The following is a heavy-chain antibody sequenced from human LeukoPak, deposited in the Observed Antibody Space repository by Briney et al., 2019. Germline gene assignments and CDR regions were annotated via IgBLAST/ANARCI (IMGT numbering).Heavy chain of an antibody. CDR2: ISISSSYI. D-gene: IGHD2-15*01. V-gene: IGHV3-21*01. J-gene: IGHJ4*02. CDR1: GFTFSSYS. Sequence: AGSLTLPCAASGFTFSSYSMNWLRQAPAKGLDWVSSISISSSYIYYADSVKGRVTISRDNAKNSLYLQMNSLRADDTAVYYCARGDQDIVVVVAATVFDYWGQGTLVTVSS. CDR3: ARGDQDIVVVVAATVFDY.